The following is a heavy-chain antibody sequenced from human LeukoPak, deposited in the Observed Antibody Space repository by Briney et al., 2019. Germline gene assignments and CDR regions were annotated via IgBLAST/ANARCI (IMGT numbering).Heavy chain of an antibody. J-gene: IGHJ5*02. V-gene: IGHV3-21*06. D-gene: IGHD2-2*01. CDR2: ISSNNNI. CDR3: GREDCNNVRCYGASDA. Sequence: GGSLRLSCAASGFTFSSYSMNWVRQAPGKGLEWVSSISSNNNIYYADSVKGRFTISRGNAKNSLSLQMNSLRGEDTAVYYCGREDCNNVRCYGASDAWGQGTLVTVSS. CDR1: GFTFSSYS.